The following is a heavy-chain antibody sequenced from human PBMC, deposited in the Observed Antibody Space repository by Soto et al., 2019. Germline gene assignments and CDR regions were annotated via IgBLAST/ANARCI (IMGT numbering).Heavy chain of an antibody. CDR1: GFSFSSCA. V-gene: IGHV3-30-3*01. J-gene: IGHJ4*02. D-gene: IGHD6-19*01. CDR3: ARVSIAVAGIAYYFDY. CDR2: ISHDGSNK. Sequence: QVQLVESGGGVVQPGTSLRLSCAASGFSFSSCAMHWVRQAPGKGLEWVAVISHDGSNKYYADSVKGRFTISRDNSKNTLYLQMNSLRPEDTAVYYCARVSIAVAGIAYYFDYWGQGTLVTVSS.